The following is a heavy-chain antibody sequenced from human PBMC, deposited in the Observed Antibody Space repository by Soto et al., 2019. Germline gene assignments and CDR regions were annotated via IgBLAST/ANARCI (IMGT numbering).Heavy chain of an antibody. CDR3: ARDGILRFLEWLPSYYFDY. Sequence: QVQLVQSGAEVKKPGASVKVSSKASGYTFTSYAMHWVRQAPGQRLEWMGWINAGNGNTKYSQKFQGRVTITRDTSASTAYMELSSLRSEDTAVYYCARDGILRFLEWLPSYYFDYWGQGTLVTVSS. V-gene: IGHV1-3*01. CDR1: GYTFTSYA. CDR2: INAGNGNT. J-gene: IGHJ4*02. D-gene: IGHD3-3*01.